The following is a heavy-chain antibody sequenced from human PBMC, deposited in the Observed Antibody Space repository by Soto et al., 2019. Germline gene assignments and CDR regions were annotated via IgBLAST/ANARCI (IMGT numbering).Heavy chain of an antibody. CDR1: GGSISSYY. J-gene: IGHJ6*02. D-gene: IGHD6-25*01. CDR3: ARVAAWYYGMDV. V-gene: IGHV4-59*01. CDR2: IYYSGST. Sequence: SLTCTVSGGSISSYYWSWIRQPPGKGLEWIGYIYYSGSTNYNPSLKSRVTISVDTSKNQFSLKLSSVTAADTAVYYCARVAAWYYGMDVWGQGTMVTVSS.